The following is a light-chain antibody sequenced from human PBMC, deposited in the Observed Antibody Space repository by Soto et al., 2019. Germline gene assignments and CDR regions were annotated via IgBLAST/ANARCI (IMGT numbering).Light chain of an antibody. CDR1: SSDVGGYNY. Sequence: QSALTLPASVSGSPGQSITISCTGTSSDVGGYNYVSWYQHHPGKAPKLIIYEVSDRPSGVSNRFSGSKSGNTASLTISGLQAEDEADYYCSSYTSSSTLYVFGTGTKLTVL. CDR2: EVS. V-gene: IGLV2-14*01. J-gene: IGLJ1*01. CDR3: SSYTSSSTLYV.